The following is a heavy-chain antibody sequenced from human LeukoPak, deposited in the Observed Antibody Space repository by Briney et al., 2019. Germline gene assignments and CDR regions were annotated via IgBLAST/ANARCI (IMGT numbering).Heavy chain of an antibody. CDR2: ISVYDGNT. CDR1: GYTFTNYG. D-gene: IGHD3-22*01. V-gene: IGHV1-18*01. Sequence: ASVKVSCKASGYTFTNYGISWLRQAPGQGLEWMGWISVYDGNTKYAQKLQGRVTMTTDTSTSTAYMELRSLRSDDTALYYCAREGYYYDNSGYYDYWGQGTLVTVSS. J-gene: IGHJ4*02. CDR3: AREGYYYDNSGYYDY.